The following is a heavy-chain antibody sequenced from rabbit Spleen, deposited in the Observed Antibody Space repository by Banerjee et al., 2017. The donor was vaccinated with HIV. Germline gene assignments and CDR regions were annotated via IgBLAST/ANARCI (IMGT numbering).Heavy chain of an antibody. D-gene: IGHD8-1*01. J-gene: IGHJ4*01. CDR1: GVSFSGGYD. CDR2: IYLNSGTT. Sequence: QSLQESGGDLVKPGASLTLTCTASGVSFSGGYDMWWVRQAPGKGLEWIAFIYLNSGTTGYASWAKGRFTMSKTSSTTVTLQMTSLTVADTATYFCARVAAGSSGDFDLWGPGTLV. V-gene: IGHV1S40*01. CDR3: ARVAAGSSGDFDL.